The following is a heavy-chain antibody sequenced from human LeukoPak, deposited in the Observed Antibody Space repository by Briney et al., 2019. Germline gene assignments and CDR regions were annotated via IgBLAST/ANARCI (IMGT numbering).Heavy chain of an antibody. CDR2: ISAYNGNT. V-gene: IGHV1-18*01. J-gene: IGHJ4*02. Sequence: ASVKVSCKASGYTFTSYGISWVRQAPGQGLEWMGWISAYNGNTNYAQKLQGRVTMTTDTSTSTAYMELRSLRSDDTAVYYCARDGNTYYDILTGYYPFDYRGQGTLVTVSS. D-gene: IGHD3-9*01. CDR3: ARDGNTYYDILTGYYPFDY. CDR1: GYTFTSYG.